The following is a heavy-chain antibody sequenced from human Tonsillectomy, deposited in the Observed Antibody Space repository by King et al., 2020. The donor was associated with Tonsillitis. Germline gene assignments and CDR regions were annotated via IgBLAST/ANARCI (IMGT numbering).Heavy chain of an antibody. CDR1: GYSFTSYW. J-gene: IGHJ4*02. D-gene: IGHD5-18*01. CDR2: IDPSDSYT. V-gene: IGHV5-10-1*03. CDR3: ARQYTYGRFITPGLDY. Sequence: VQLVESGAEVKKPGESLRISCEVSGYSFTSYWINWVRQMPGKGLEWMGRIDPSDSYTNYSPSFQGHVTISADKSISTAYLQWSSLKASDTAMYYCARQYTYGRFITPGLDYWGQGILVTVSS.